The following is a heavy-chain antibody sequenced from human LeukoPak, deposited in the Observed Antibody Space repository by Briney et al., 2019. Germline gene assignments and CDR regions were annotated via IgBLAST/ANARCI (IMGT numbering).Heavy chain of an antibody. CDR3: AKDAQRGFDYSNSLEY. D-gene: IGHD4-11*01. Sequence: RAGGSLRLSCAASGFTFSHYGFHWVRQAPGKRLEWVAVIWSDGTNQFYADSVKGRFTISRDSSQKTVYLEMHSLRTEDTAMYCCAKDAQRGFDYSNSLEYWGPGTLVTVSS. J-gene: IGHJ4*02. CDR1: GFTFSHYG. V-gene: IGHV3-33*06. CDR2: IWSDGTNQ.